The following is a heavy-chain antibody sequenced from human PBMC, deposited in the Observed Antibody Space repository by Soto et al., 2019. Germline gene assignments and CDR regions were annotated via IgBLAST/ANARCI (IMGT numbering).Heavy chain of an antibody. J-gene: IGHJ5*02. Sequence: PSETLSLTCTVSGDSIYSYFWSWIRQPPGKGLEWIGYSGSTNYNPSLKSRLTISVDASKNQFSLKLSSVTAADTAVYYCVRDLRQTSRSGVAYNWFDPWGEGTLVTVS. CDR3: VRDLRQTSRSGVAYNWFDP. CDR1: GDSIYSYF. CDR2: SGST. V-gene: IGHV4-59*01. D-gene: IGHD6-25*01.